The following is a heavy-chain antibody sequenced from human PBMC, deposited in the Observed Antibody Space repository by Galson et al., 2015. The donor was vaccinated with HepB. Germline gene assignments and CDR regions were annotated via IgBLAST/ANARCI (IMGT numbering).Heavy chain of an antibody. V-gene: IGHV4-59*01. CDR1: GGSISSYY. CDR2: IYYSGST. Sequence: SETLSLTCTVSGGSISSYYWSWIRQPPGKGLEWIGYIYYSGSTNYNPSLKSRVTISVDTSKNQFSLKLSSVTAADTAVYYCARDLGITIFGVVTPDAFDIWGQGTMVTVSS. J-gene: IGHJ3*02. CDR3: ARDLGITIFGVVTPDAFDI. D-gene: IGHD3-3*01.